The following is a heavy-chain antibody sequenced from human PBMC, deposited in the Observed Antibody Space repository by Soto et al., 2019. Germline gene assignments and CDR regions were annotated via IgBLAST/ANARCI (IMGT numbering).Heavy chain of an antibody. J-gene: IGHJ4*02. Sequence: SVKVSCTASGGTFSSYVINWVRQAPGQGLEWMGGIIPIFGTANYAQMFQGRVTITADESTSTAYMELSSLRSDDTAVYYCAGVFSDEKSKYYFDYWGQGTLVTVSS. CDR1: GGTFSSYV. CDR3: AGVFSDEKSKYYFDY. CDR2: IIPIFGTA. V-gene: IGHV1-69*13. D-gene: IGHD1-26*01.